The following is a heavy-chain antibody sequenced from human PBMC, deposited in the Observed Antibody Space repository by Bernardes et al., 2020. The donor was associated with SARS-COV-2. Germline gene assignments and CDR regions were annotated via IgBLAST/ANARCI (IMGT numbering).Heavy chain of an antibody. CDR1: GFTFSTHA. Sequence: GGSLRLSCAASGFTFSTHAMHWVRQAPGKGLEWVAVITHDGDNKYHADSVIGQFAISRDNSKNRLYLQMNSLRPDDTAVYFCARDVASYGSGNYYSLIDSWGQGTLVTVSS. CDR2: ITHDGDNK. J-gene: IGHJ4*02. V-gene: IGHV3-30*09. CDR3: ARDVASYGSGNYYSLIDS. D-gene: IGHD3-10*01.